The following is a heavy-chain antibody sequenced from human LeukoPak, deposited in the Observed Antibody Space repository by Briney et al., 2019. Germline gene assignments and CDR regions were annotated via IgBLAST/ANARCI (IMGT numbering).Heavy chain of an antibody. D-gene: IGHD3-22*01. CDR1: GGSISRYY. J-gene: IGHJ4*02. CDR3: ARDTYYYDSSGPKYDY. V-gene: IGHV4-4*07. CDR2: IYTSGST. Sequence: SETLSLTCTVSGGSISRYYWSWLRQPAGKGLEWIGRIYTSGSTNYNPSLKSRVTMSVDTSKNQSSLKLSSVTAADTAVYYCARDTYYYDSSGPKYDYWGQGTLVTVSS.